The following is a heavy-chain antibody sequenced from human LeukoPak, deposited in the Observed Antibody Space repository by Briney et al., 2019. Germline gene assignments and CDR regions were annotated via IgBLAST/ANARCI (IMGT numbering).Heavy chain of an antibody. CDR3: ARIRGSTLPISYMDV. CDR2: ISVSGT. V-gene: IGHV3-48*04. D-gene: IGHD6-13*01. CDR1: GFRFGGYS. J-gene: IGHJ6*03. Sequence: GGSLRLSCTASGFRFGGYSIHWVRQAPGKGLEWLSYISVSGTIHADSVMGRVTVSRDNAKNSLYLQMNSLRAEDTAVYYCARIRGSTLPISYMDVWGKGTTVAVSS.